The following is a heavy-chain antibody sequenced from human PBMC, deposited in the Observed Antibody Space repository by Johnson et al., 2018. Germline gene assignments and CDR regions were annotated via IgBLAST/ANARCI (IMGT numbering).Heavy chain of an antibody. J-gene: IGHJ4*02. CDR1: GGSISSAH. V-gene: IGHV4-59*01. D-gene: IGHD3-22*01. CDR2: IYYSGTT. Sequence: QVQLQESGPGLVRPSETXSLTCTFSGGSISSAHWSWIRQSPGKGLEWLGNIYYSGTTKYNPSLKSRVTISVDTSKNQFPLRLSPVTAADTAVYYCARDPSGYYYFDYWGQGTLVTVSS. CDR3: ARDPSGYYYFDY.